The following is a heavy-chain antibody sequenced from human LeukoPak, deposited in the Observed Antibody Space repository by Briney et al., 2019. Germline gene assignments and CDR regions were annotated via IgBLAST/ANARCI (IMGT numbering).Heavy chain of an antibody. CDR3: ARFGVRELPTNYYYYMDV. CDR2: ISGGGGTT. D-gene: IGHD1-26*01. CDR1: GFTFSSDA. Sequence: QPGGSLRLSCAASGFTFSSDAMNWVRQAPGKGLEWVSVISGGGGTTYYSDSVRGRFTISRDNAKNSLYLQMNSLRAEDTAVYYCARFGVRELPTNYYYYMDVWGKGTTVTVSS. V-gene: IGHV3-23*01. J-gene: IGHJ6*03.